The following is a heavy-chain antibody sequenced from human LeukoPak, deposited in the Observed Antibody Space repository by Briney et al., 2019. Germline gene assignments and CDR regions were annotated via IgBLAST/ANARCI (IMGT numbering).Heavy chain of an antibody. D-gene: IGHD3-16*01. CDR1: GFTFRSYA. CDR3: TRTFGYYYFYMDV. V-gene: IGHV3-49*04. J-gene: IGHJ6*03. Sequence: GGSLRLSCAASGFTFRSYAMSWVRQAPGKGLEWVGFIRTEAYDGATDYGASVKGRFTISRDDSKNIAYLQMNSLNTEDTAVYYCTRTFGYYYFYMDVWGKGTTVTVSS. CDR2: IRTEAYDGAT.